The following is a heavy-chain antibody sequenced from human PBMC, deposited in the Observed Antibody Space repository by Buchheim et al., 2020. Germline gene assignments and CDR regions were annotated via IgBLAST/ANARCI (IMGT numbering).Heavy chain of an antibody. V-gene: IGHV6-1*01. CDR3: ARQRDQFDP. Sequence: QVKLQQSGPGLLKPSQTLSLTCAISGDSVSSNSTSWNWIRQSPSRGLEWLSRTYYASDSPSAYAALVTSRITVNADTSNNQFSLQLNSVTPEDTAVYYCARQRDQFDPWGQGT. J-gene: IGHJ5*02. CDR1: GDSVSSNSTS. CDR2: TYYASDSPS.